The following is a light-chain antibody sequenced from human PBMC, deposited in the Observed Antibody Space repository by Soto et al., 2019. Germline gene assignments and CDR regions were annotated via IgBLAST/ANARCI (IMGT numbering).Light chain of an antibody. J-gene: IGLJ2*01. Sequence: QSALTQPRSVSGSPGQSVTISCTGTSSDVGGYNYVSWYQQHPGIAPKLMIYDVSKRPSGVPDRFSGSKSGNTASLTISGLQAEDEADYYCCSYAGSYTLGVFGGGTKVTVL. CDR3: CSYAGSYTLGV. CDR1: SSDVGGYNY. CDR2: DVS. V-gene: IGLV2-11*01.